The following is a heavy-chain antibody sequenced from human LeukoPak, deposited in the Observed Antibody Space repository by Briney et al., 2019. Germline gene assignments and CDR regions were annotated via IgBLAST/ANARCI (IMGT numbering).Heavy chain of an antibody. CDR2: FDPEDGET. D-gene: IGHD6-13*01. J-gene: IGHJ4*02. CDR3: ATSGVRRSSWYFPYFDY. Sequence: ASVKVSCKVSGYTLTELSMHWVRQAPGKGLEWMGGFDPEDGETIYAQKFQGRVTMTEDTSTDTAYVELSSLRSEDTAVYYCATSGVRRSSWYFPYFDYWGQGTLVTVSS. CDR1: GYTLTELS. V-gene: IGHV1-24*01.